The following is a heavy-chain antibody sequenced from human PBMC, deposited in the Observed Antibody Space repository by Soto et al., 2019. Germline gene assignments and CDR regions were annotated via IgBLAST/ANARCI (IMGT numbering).Heavy chain of an antibody. CDR3: AEDGRDPDYYYGMDV. CDR2: ISYDGSNK. J-gene: IGHJ6*02. V-gene: IGHV3-30*18. CDR1: GFIFSIYG. Sequence: QVQLGESGGGVVQPGRSLRLSCAPSGFIFSIYGMHWVRQAPGKGLEWVAAISYDGSNKYYVDSVKGRFTISRDNSKNTLSPQMNSLRAEDTAVYYWAEDGRDPDYYYGMDVWGPGTKVTVSS.